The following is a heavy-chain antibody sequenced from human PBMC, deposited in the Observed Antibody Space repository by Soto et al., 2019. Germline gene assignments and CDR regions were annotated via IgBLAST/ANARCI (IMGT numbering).Heavy chain of an antibody. V-gene: IGHV3-11*01. CDR2: ISSSGSTI. CDR3: ASYYNDSISLCNY. D-gene: IGHD3-22*01. Sequence: SLRFPGSACACTYSDYYLRCIRQAPGKGLEWVSYISSSGSTIYYADSVRGRFTISRDNAKNSLYLQMNSLRAEDTAVYYCASYYNDSISLCNYWGKGTMGTASS. J-gene: IGHJ4*02. CDR1: ACTYSDYY.